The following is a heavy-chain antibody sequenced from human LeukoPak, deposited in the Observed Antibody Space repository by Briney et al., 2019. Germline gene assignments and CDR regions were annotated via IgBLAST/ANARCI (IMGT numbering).Heavy chain of an antibody. J-gene: IGHJ4*02. V-gene: IGHV3-33*01. D-gene: IGHD4-17*01. CDR1: GFTFRNAG. Sequence: GGSLRLSCAVSGFTFRNAGMHWVRQAPGKGLEWVAVIWYDGSQKYYADSVKGRFTISRDNSKNMLYLHMNSLRAEDTAVYFCARDRGDYNHNFDYWGQGTLVTVSS. CDR2: IWYDGSQK. CDR3: ARDRGDYNHNFDY.